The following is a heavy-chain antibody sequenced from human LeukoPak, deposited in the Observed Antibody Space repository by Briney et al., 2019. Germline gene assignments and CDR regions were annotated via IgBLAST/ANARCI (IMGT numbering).Heavy chain of an antibody. J-gene: IGHJ4*02. CDR1: GFTFTSSA. V-gene: IGHV1-58*02. CDR2: IVVGSGKT. D-gene: IGHD1-26*01. CDR3: AAVFEWELSQSYYFDY. Sequence: GASVKVSCKASGFTFTSSAMQWVRQARGQRLEWIGWIVVGSGKTNYAQKFQERVTITRDMSTSTAYMELSSLRSEDTAVYYCAAVFEWELSQSYYFDYWGQGTLVTVSS.